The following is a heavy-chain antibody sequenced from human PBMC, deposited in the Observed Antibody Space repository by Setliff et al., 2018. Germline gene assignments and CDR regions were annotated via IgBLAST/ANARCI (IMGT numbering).Heavy chain of an antibody. Sequence: PGESLKISCKGSGYSFTSYWIGWVRQMPGKGLEWMGIIYPGDSDTRYSPSFQGQVTIPADKSISTAYLQWSSLKASDTAMYYCARSRSNFWSGYFNWFDPWGQGTLVTVS. CDR2: IYPGDSDT. CDR1: GYSFTSYW. J-gene: IGHJ5*02. CDR3: ARSRSNFWSGYFNWFDP. D-gene: IGHD3-3*01. V-gene: IGHV5-51*01.